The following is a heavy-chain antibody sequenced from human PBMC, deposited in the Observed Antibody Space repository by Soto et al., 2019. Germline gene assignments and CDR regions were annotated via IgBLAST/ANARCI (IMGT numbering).Heavy chain of an antibody. CDR1: GVTFSTYD. J-gene: IGHJ6*02. CDR3: TKDLDGFLEWLEAHYYYYYGMDV. V-gene: IGHV3-13*01. Sequence: PGGSLRLSCAASGVTFSTYDMHGVRQAAGKGLEWVSAIGTAGDTHYPDSVKGRFTISRDNSKNTLYLQMSSLRAEDTAVYYCTKDLDGFLEWLEAHYYYYYGMDVWGQGTTVTVSS. D-gene: IGHD3-3*01. CDR2: IGTAGDT.